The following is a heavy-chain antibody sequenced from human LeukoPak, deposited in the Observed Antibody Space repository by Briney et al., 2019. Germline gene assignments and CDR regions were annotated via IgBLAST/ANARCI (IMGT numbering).Heavy chain of an antibody. V-gene: IGHV3-64D*06. CDR3: VKGGYDYGDPPIDP. CDR2: ISSNGGST. CDR1: GLTFSSYA. Sequence: GGSLRLSCSASGLTFSSYAMHWVRQAPGKGLEYVSAISSNGGSTYYADSVKGRFTISRDNSKNTLYLQMSSLRAEDTAVYYCVKGGYDYGDPPIDPWGQGTLVTVSS. D-gene: IGHD4-17*01. J-gene: IGHJ5*02.